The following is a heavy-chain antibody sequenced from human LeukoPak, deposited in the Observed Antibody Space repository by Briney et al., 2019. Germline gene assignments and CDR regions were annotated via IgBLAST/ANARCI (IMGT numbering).Heavy chain of an antibody. Sequence: GGSLRLSCAASGFTFSSYSMNWVRKAPGKGLEWISYISSSSSPIYYADSVKGRFTISRDNAKNSLFLQMNSLRDEDTAVYYCTRDHCTSINCYEYNYYGMDVWGQGTTVTVSS. CDR1: GFTFSSYS. CDR3: TRDHCTSINCYEYNYYGMDV. J-gene: IGHJ6*02. V-gene: IGHV3-48*02. CDR2: ISSSSSPI. D-gene: IGHD2-2*01.